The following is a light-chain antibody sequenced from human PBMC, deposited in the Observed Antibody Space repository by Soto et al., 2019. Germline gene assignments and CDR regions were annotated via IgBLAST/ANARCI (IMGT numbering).Light chain of an antibody. CDR3: QQYGSSLFT. CDR2: GTS. V-gene: IGKV3-20*01. J-gene: IGKJ3*01. Sequence: DIVLTQSPGTLSLSPGERATLSCRASQSVSSKYLAWYQQKPGQAPRVLICGTSIRASGVPERFSGGGSGTDFTLTITRLEPEDFAVYYCQQYGSSLFTFGPGTKVDFK. CDR1: QSVSSKY.